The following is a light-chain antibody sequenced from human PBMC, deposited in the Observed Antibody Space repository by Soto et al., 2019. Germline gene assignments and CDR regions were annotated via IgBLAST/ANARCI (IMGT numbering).Light chain of an antibody. CDR3: QQYNGYPRT. J-gene: IGKJ2*02. Sequence: DIQMTQSPSTLSASVGDRVTITCRASQSISSWLAWYQEKPGKAPKLLIYKASSLRNGVPSRFSGSGSGTEFTLTIYSLQPDDFASYYCQQYNGYPRTFVQGTKLEI. CDR2: KAS. V-gene: IGKV1-5*03. CDR1: QSISSW.